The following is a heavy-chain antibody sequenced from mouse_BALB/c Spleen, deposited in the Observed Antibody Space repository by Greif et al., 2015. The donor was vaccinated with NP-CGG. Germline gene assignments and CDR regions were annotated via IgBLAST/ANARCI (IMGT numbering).Heavy chain of an antibody. CDR3: AREDYGTRYCDV. V-gene: IGHV1-80*01. J-gene: IGHJ1*01. D-gene: IGHD1-1*01. CDR1: GYAFSSYW. CDR2: IYPGDGDT. Sequence: VQLQESGAELVRPGSSVKISCKASGYAFSSYWMNWVKQRPGQGLAWIGQIYPGDGDTNYNGKFKGKATLTADKSSSTADMQLSSRTSEDSAVYCWAREDYGTRYCDVWGAGTTVTVSS.